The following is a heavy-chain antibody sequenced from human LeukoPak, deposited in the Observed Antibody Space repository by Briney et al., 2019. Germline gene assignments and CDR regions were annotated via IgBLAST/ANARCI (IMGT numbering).Heavy chain of an antibody. V-gene: IGHV1-46*01. CDR2: INPSGGST. Sequence: ASVKVSCKASGYTFTGYYMHWVRQAPGQGLEWMGIINPSGGSTSYAQKFQGRVTMTRDMSTSTVYMELSSLRSEDTAVYYCARDLYSRRMNYYGSGSYFAYWGQGTLVTVSS. D-gene: IGHD3-10*01. J-gene: IGHJ4*02. CDR1: GYTFTGYY. CDR3: ARDLYSRRMNYYGSGSYFAY.